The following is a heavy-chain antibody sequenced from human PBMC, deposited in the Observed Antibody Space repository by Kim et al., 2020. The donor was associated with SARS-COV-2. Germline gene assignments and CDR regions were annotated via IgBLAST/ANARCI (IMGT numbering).Heavy chain of an antibody. Sequence: GGSLRLSCAASGFTFSGSAVHWVRQASGKGLEWVGRIRRKANNYATAYAASVKDRFTISRDDSANTAYLQMNSLKTEDTAVYYCVSLNYGDYTFDYWGQGTLVTVSS. CDR2: IRRKANNYAT. V-gene: IGHV3-73*01. J-gene: IGHJ4*02. CDR1: GFTFSGSA. CDR3: VSLNYGDYTFDY. D-gene: IGHD4-17*01.